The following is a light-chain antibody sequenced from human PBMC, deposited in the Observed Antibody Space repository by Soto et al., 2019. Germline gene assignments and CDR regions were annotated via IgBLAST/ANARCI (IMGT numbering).Light chain of an antibody. Sequence: QSALTQPPSASGSPGQSVTISCTGTSSDVGGYNYVSWYQQHPGKAPKLMIYEVSKRPSGVPDRFSGSKSGNTASLTVFGLQAEDEADYYCSSYADTNIVVFGGGTKLTV. CDR2: EVS. V-gene: IGLV2-8*01. CDR3: SSYADTNIVV. J-gene: IGLJ2*01. CDR1: SSDVGGYNY.